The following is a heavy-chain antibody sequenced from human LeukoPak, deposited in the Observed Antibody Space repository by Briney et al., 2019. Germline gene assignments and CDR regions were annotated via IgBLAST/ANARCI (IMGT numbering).Heavy chain of an antibody. J-gene: IGHJ4*02. CDR3: ARGYYYDSSGYDY. CDR1: GGSISSYY. CDR2: IYYSGST. D-gene: IGHD3-22*01. Sequence: ESSETLSLTCTVSGGSISSYYWSWIRQPPGKGLEWIGYIYYSGSTNYNPSLKSRVTISVATSKNQFSLKLSSVTAADTAVYYCARGYYYDSSGYDYWGQGTLVTVSS. V-gene: IGHV4-59*01.